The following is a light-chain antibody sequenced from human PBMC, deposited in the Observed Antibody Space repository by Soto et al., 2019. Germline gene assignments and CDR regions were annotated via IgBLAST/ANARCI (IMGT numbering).Light chain of an antibody. Sequence: PGERASLCCRSSQSVGTRLAWYQHKTGQAPSLLMSGASSRATGIPDRFSGSGSETDFTLTISRLEPEDFALYYCQHYQVGQPIAFGRGTKVAIK. CDR1: QSVGTR. CDR2: GAS. V-gene: IGKV3-20*01. CDR3: QHYQVGQPIA. J-gene: IGKJ1*01.